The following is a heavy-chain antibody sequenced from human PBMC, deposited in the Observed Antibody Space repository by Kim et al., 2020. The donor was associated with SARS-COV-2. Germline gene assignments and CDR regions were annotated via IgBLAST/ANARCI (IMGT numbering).Heavy chain of an antibody. CDR3: ARQGDGESGWLHTLGYFDY. D-gene: IGHD3-10*01. Sequence: PSPKSRVTISVDTAKNQFSLKLSSVTAADTAVYYCARQGDGESGWLHTLGYFDYWGQGTLVTVSS. J-gene: IGHJ4*02. V-gene: IGHV4-39*01.